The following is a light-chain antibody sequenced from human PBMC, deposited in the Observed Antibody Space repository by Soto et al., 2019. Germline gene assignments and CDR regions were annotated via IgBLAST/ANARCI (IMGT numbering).Light chain of an antibody. CDR2: DVT. CDR3: SSYSTSTTLVL. CDR1: SSDVGAYNF. Sequence: QSVLTQPASVSGSPGQSITISCTGTSSDVGAYNFVSWYQRHPGKAPKLMIYDVTNRPSGVSDRFSGSRSGNTASLTISGLQAEDEADYYCSSYSTSTTLVLFGGGTKVTVL. J-gene: IGLJ2*01. V-gene: IGLV2-14*03.